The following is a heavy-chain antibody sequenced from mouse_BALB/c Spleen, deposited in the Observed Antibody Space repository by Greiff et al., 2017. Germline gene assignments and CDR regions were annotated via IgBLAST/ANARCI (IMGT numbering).Heavy chain of an antibody. D-gene: IGHD2-1*01. Sequence: VQLQQSGPELVKPGASVKISCKASGYSFTGYFMNWVMQSHGKSLEWIGRINPYNGDTFYNQKFKGKATLTVDKSSSTAHMELRSLASEDSAVYYCAKDYGNPLYAMDYWGQGTSVTVSS. CDR2: INPYNGDT. J-gene: IGHJ4*01. CDR3: AKDYGNPLYAMDY. V-gene: IGHV1-20*02. CDR1: GYSFTGYF.